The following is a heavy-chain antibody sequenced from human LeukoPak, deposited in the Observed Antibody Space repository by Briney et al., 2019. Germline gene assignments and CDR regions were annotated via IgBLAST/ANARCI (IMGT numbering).Heavy chain of an antibody. CDR1: GFTFSSYS. V-gene: IGHV3-21*01. D-gene: IGHD2-2*01. J-gene: IGHJ3*02. Sequence: GESLKISCAASGFTFSSYSMNWVRQAPGKGLEWVSSISISWTYIYYADSVKGRFTISRDNARNSLYLQMNSLRAEDTAVYYCARDSNPASWVTDAFDIWGQGTMVTVSS. CDR3: ARDSNPASWVTDAFDI. CDR2: ISISWTYI.